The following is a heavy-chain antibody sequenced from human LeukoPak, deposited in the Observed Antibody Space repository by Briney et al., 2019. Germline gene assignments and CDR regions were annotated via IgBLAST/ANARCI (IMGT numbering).Heavy chain of an antibody. CDR2: FYHSGGT. CDR3: ARRVSSSRFSLWKY. Sequence: SETLSLTCTVSGGSISSYYLSWMRQLPGKGLEWIGYFYHSGGTNYNPSLQGRVTMSIDTSKNQFSLKLTSVTTADTAVYYCARRVSSSRFSLWKYWGQGTLVTVSS. CDR1: GGSISSYY. D-gene: IGHD6-13*01. V-gene: IGHV4-59*01. J-gene: IGHJ4*02.